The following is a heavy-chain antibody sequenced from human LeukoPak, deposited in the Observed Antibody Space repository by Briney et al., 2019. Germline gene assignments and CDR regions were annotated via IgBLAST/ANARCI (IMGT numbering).Heavy chain of an antibody. CDR1: GGSISSYY. V-gene: IGHV4-59*08. CDR3: ARLDDSSGYYSDY. D-gene: IGHD3-22*01. J-gene: IGHJ4*02. Sequence: PSETLSLTCTVSGGSISSYYWSWIRQPPGKGLEWIGYIYHSGSTNYNPSLKSRVTISVDTSKNQFSLKLSSVTAADTAVYYCARLDDSSGYYSDYWGQGTLVTVSS. CDR2: IYHSGST.